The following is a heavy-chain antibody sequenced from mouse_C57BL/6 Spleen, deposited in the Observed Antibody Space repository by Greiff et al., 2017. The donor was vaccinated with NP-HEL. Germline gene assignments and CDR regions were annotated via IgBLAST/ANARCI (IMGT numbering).Heavy chain of an antibody. J-gene: IGHJ4*01. Sequence: VQLQQPGAELVMPGASVKLSCKASGYTFTSYWMHWVKQRPGQGLEWIGEIDPSDSYTNYNQKFKGKSTLTVDKSSSTAYMQLSSLTSEDSAVYYCARVYYYGSSYGYYAMDYWGQRTSVTVSS. CDR1: GYTFTSYW. CDR2: IDPSDSYT. D-gene: IGHD1-1*01. V-gene: IGHV1-69*01. CDR3: ARVYYYGSSYGYYAMDY.